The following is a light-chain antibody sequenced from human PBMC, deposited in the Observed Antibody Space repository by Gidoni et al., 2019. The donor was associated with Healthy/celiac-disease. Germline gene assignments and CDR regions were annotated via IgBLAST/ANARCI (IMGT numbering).Light chain of an antibody. CDR2: KAS. CDR1: QSISSW. J-gene: IGKJ2*01. Sequence: DIKMTQSPSTLSASVGDRVTITCRASQSISSWVAWYQQKPGKATKLLIYKASSLESGVPSRFSGSGSGTEFTLTISSLQPDDFATYYCQQYNSYPVTFGQGTKLEIK. V-gene: IGKV1-5*03. CDR3: QQYNSYPVT.